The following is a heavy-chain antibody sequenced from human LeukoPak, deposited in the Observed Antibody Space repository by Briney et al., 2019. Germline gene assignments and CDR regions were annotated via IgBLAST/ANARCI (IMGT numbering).Heavy chain of an antibody. CDR2: IYSVGST. CDR1: GFTVSSDY. V-gene: IGHV3-53*01. Sequence: GGSLRLSCAASGFTVSSDYMSWVRQAPGKGLEWVSVIYSVGSTYYADSVKGRFTISRDNSKNTLYLQMNSLRAEDTAVYYCARGLDYGDYFDYWGQETLVTVSS. D-gene: IGHD4-17*01. J-gene: IGHJ4*02. CDR3: ARGLDYGDYFDY.